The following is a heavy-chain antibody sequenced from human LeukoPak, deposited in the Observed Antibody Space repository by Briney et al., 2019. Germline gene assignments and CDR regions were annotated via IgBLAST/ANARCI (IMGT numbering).Heavy chain of an antibody. Sequence: ASVKVSCKASGYTFTSYDIHWVRQATGQGLEWMGWMNPNSGNTGYAQKFQGRVTMTRDTSISTAYMELSSLRSEDTAVYYCVRYTAAAGTFNCFDPWGQGTLVTVSS. CDR2: MNPNSGNT. CDR1: GYTFTSYD. D-gene: IGHD6-13*01. CDR3: VRYTAAAGTFNCFDP. J-gene: IGHJ5*02. V-gene: IGHV1-8*01.